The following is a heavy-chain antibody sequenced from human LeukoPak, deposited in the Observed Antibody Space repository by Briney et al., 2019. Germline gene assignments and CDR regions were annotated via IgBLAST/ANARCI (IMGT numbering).Heavy chain of an antibody. CDR2: IYTSGST. J-gene: IGHJ4*02. CDR3: ARLIAVAGTVDY. Sequence: PSETLSLTCTVSGYPISSGSYYWSWIRQPAGKGLEWIGRIYTSGSTNYNPSLKSRVTISVDTSKNQFSLKLSSVTAADTAVYYCARLIAVAGTVDYWGQGTLVTVSP. CDR1: GYPISSGSYY. D-gene: IGHD6-19*01. V-gene: IGHV4-61*02.